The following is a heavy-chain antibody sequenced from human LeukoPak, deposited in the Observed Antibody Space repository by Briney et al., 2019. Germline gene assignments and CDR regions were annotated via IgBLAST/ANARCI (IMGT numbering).Heavy chain of an antibody. Sequence: ASVKVSCKASGYTFTDYYMHWVRQAPGQGFEWMGWINPNDGDTNYQGRVTMTRDTSISTAHMEVSRLRSDDTAVYYYARANFLYCSSSTCLFDYWGQGTLVTVSS. CDR1: GYTFTDYY. CDR3: ARANFLYCSSSTCLFDY. CDR2: INPNDGDT. D-gene: IGHD2-2*01. J-gene: IGHJ4*02. V-gene: IGHV1-2*02.